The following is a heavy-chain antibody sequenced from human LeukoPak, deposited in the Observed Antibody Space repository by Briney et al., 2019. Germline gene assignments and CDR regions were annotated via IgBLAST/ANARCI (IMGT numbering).Heavy chain of an antibody. D-gene: IGHD5-18*01. CDR1: GFTFSSYE. CDR3: AREPRASYGIY. CDR2: ISSSSSTI. V-gene: IGHV3-48*03. Sequence: PGGSLRLSCAASGFTFSSYEMNWVRQAPGKGLEWVSYISSSSSTIYYADSVKGRFTISRDNAKNSLYLQMNSLRAEDTAVYYCAREPRASYGIYWGQGTLVTVSS. J-gene: IGHJ4*02.